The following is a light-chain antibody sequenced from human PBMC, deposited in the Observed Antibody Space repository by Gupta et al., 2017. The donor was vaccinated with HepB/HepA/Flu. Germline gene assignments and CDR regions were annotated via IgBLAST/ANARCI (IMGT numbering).Light chain of an antibody. CDR1: QAIDNY. Sequence: DIQMTQSPSSLSASVGDRVTITCRASQAIDNYLVWFQQKPGKAPRSLIYAASSLRSGVPSRFSGSGYGTDFTLTISSLQPEDFATYYCQHDNSSPYTFGQGTKMEIK. V-gene: IGKV1-16*01. J-gene: IGKJ2*01. CDR2: AAS. CDR3: QHDNSSPYT.